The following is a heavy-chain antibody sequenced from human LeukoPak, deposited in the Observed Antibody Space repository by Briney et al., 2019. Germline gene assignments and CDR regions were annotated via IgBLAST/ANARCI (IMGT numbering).Heavy chain of an antibody. CDR2: IKPDATEK. J-gene: IGHJ3*02. CDR1: GFSFTTSW. Sequence: GGSLRLSCAASGFSFTTSWMSWVRQAPGKGLEWVANIKPDATEKHYVDSVRGRFTISRDNAQNSLSLEMSSLRAEATAVYYCARGVWSSRNAFDIWGQGTMVTVSS. D-gene: IGHD1-14*01. V-gene: IGHV3-7*01. CDR3: ARGVWSSRNAFDI.